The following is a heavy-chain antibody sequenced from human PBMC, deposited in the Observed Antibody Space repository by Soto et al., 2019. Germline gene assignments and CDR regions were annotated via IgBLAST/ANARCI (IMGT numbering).Heavy chain of an antibody. CDR3: ARSVYGNGWPD. CDR1: GFIFSNFA. Sequence: EVQLLESGGGLVQPGGSLRLSCAASGFIFSNFAMNWVRQAPGKGPEWVSGIGNSGTSTNYAGSLRGRFTISRDKLKNTLYLQMNNLRAEDTAVYYCARSVYGNGWPDWGQGTPVTVSS. J-gene: IGHJ4*02. CDR2: IGNSGTST. V-gene: IGHV3-23*01. D-gene: IGHD6-19*01.